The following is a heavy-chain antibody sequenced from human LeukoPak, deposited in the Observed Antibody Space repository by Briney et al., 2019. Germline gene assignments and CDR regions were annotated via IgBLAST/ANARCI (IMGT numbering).Heavy chain of an antibody. V-gene: IGHV3-48*03. CDR1: GFIFSSYE. CDR3: ARPQTYSSSWYDY. J-gene: IGHJ4*02. Sequence: GGSLRLSCAASGFIFSSYEMNWVRQAPGKGLEWASYISSSGSSIYYADSVKGRFTISRDNAKNSLYLQMNSLRAEDTAVYYCARPQTYSSSWYDYWGQGTLVTVSS. D-gene: IGHD6-13*01. CDR2: ISSSGSSI.